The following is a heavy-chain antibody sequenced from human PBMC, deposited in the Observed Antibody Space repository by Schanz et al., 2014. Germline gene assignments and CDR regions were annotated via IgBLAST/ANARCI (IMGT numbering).Heavy chain of an antibody. J-gene: IGHJ3*01. CDR1: GFTVNTNY. CDR2: MYINSGST. V-gene: IGHV3-53*01. D-gene: IGHD5-12*01. CDR3: ARDGGRDGYNLAFDV. Sequence: EVQLVESGGVLIQPGGSLRLSCAVSGFTVNTNYMSWVRQAPGKGLEWISSMYINSGSTQYADSVKGRFISSRDSSKNTLSLQMNSLRAEDTAVYFCARDGGRDGYNLAFDVWGQGTLVTVSS.